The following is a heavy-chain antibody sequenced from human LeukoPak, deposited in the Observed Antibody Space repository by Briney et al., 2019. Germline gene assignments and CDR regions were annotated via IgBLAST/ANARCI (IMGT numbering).Heavy chain of an antibody. J-gene: IGHJ4*02. CDR3: ARALPNWGSGDY. D-gene: IGHD7-27*01. CDR1: GYTFTGYY. V-gene: IGHV1-2*02. Sequence: GASVKVSCKASGYTFTGYYMHWVRQAPGQGLEWMGWMNPNSGGTNCAQKIQGRVTMTTDTSISTAYMELSRLRSDDTAVYYCARALPNWGSGDYWGQGTLVTVSS. CDR2: MNPNSGGT.